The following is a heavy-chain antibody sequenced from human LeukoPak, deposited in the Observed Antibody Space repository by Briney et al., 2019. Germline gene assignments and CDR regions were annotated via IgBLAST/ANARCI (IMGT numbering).Heavy chain of an antibody. CDR2: ISWNSGSI. CDR3: AKDVAAAGRIFDY. CDR1: GFTFDDYA. Sequence: GGSLRLSCAASGFTFDDYAMHWVRQAPGKGLEWVSGISWNSGSIGYADSVKGRFTISRDNAKNSLYLQMNSLRAEDTALYYCAKDVAAAGRIFDYWAREPWSPSPQ. J-gene: IGHJ4*02. D-gene: IGHD6-13*01. V-gene: IGHV3-9*01.